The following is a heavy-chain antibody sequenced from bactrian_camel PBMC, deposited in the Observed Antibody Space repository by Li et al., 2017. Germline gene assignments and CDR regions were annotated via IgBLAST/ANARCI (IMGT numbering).Heavy chain of an antibody. D-gene: IGHD4*01. J-gene: IGHJ4*01. CDR1: GFTYSL. V-gene: IGHV3S40*01. CDR3: AARIRYSDSVLSPDSVRF. CDR2: IVRWGGPA. Sequence: VQLVESGGGSVQAGGSLTLSCEASGFTYSLAWFRQAPGKEREGVAGIVRWGGPAYYGDSVKGRFTISQDNRKTLYLQMNSLKPDDTGMYYCAARIRYSDSVLSPDSVRFWGQGTQVTVS.